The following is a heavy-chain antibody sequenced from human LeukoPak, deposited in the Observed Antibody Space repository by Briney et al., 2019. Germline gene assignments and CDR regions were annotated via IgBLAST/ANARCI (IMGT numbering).Heavy chain of an antibody. J-gene: IGHJ4*02. CDR2: IRSRASSYAT. Sequence: PGGSLRLSCAASGFTLSGSAMHWVRQASGKGLDWVGRIRSRASSYATAYAASVKGRFTISRDDSKNTAYLQMNSLKTEDTAVYYWSKHLEENITATGLRWYYFDYWGQGTLVTVSS. V-gene: IGHV3-73*01. D-gene: IGHD3-3*01. CDR1: GFTLSGSA. CDR3: SKHLEENITATGLRWYYFDY.